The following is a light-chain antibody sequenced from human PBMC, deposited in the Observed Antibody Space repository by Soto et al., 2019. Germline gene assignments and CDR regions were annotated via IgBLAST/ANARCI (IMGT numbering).Light chain of an antibody. CDR3: QQRSNWRLT. J-gene: IGKJ4*01. CDR1: QSVSSY. V-gene: IGKV3-11*01. Sequence: EIVLTQSPSTLSWSPVEGATLSFMASQSVSSYLAWYQQKPGQAPRLLIYGASSRATGIPARFSGSGSGTDFTLTISSLEPEDFAVYYCQQRSNWRLTFGGGTKVDIK. CDR2: GAS.